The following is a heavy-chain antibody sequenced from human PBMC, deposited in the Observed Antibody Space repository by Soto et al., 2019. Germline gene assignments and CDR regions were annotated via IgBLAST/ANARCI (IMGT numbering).Heavy chain of an antibody. V-gene: IGHV4-59*01. Sequence: KPSETLSLTCTVSGGSISSYYWIWIRQPPGKGLEWIGYIYYSGSTNYNPSLKSRVTISVDTSKNQFSLKLSSVTAADTAVYYCARDARRVATMVHYYGMDVWGQGTTVTVSS. CDR1: GGSISSYY. CDR3: ARDARRVATMVHYYGMDV. D-gene: IGHD5-12*01. CDR2: IYYSGST. J-gene: IGHJ6*02.